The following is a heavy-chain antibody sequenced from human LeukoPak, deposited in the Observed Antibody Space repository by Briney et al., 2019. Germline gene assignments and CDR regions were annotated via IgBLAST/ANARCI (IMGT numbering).Heavy chain of an antibody. CDR3: ANIVVVAARFDY. CDR2: IKQDGSEK. CDR1: GFTFSSYW. V-gene: IGHV3-7*01. Sequence: PGGSLRLSCAASGFTFSSYWMSWVRQAPGKGLEWVANIKQDGSEKYYVDSVKGRFTISRGNSKNTLYLQMNSLRAEDTAVYYCANIVVVAARFDYWGQGTLVTVSS. D-gene: IGHD2-15*01. J-gene: IGHJ4*02.